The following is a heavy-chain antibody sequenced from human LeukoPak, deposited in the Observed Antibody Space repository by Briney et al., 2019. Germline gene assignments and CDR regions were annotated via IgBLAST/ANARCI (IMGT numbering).Heavy chain of an antibody. V-gene: IGHV1-2*02. J-gene: IGHJ6*03. CDR3: ARDSGYDLGYYYMDV. D-gene: IGHD5-12*01. CDR1: GYTFTSYY. CDR2: INPNSGGT. Sequence: ASVKVSCKASGYTFTSYYMHWVRQAPGQGLEWMGWINPNSGGTNYAQKFQGRVTMTRDTSISTAYMELSRLISDDTAVYYCARDSGYDLGYYYMDVWGKGTTVTVSS.